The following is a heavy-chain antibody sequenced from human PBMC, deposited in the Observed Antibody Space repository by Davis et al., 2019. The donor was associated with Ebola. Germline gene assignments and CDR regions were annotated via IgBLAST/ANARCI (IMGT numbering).Heavy chain of an antibody. Sequence: SVKVSCKASGGTFSSYAISWVRQAPGQGLEWMGGIIPILGIANYAQKFQGRVTITADESTSTAYMELSSLRSEDTAVYYCASRGSYSSAFDIWGQGTMVTVSS. D-gene: IGHD1-26*01. CDR1: GGTFSSYA. J-gene: IGHJ3*02. CDR2: IIPILGIA. CDR3: ASRGSYSSAFDI. V-gene: IGHV1-69*10.